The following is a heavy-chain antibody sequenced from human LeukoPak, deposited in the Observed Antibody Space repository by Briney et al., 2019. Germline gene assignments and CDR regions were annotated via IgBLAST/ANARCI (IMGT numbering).Heavy chain of an antibody. V-gene: IGHV1-18*01. CDR3: ARVLRYDFWSAYYFDY. Sequence: ASVKVSCKASGYTFNSYDISWVRQAPGQGLEWMAWISTYNGNTNYALKVQGRATMTTDTSTSTAYKELRSLGSDDTAVYYCARVLRYDFWSAYYFDYWGQGTLVTVSS. CDR2: ISTYNGNT. J-gene: IGHJ4*02. CDR1: GYTFNSYD. D-gene: IGHD3-3*01.